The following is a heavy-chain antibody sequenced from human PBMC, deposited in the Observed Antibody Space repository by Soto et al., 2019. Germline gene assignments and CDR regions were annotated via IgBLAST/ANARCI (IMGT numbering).Heavy chain of an antibody. J-gene: IGHJ4*02. V-gene: IGHV3-74*01. Sequence: EVQLVESGGGLVQPGGSLRLSCAASGFSFSSYWMHWVRQAPGKGLVWVSRINDDGSSPSYADSVKGRFTIPRDNAKNTLHLQMNSLRAEDTAVYYCTRGPPYYSVFDNWGQGTLVTVSS. CDR3: TRGPPYYSVFDN. CDR2: INDDGSSP. D-gene: IGHD3-16*01. CDR1: GFSFSSYW.